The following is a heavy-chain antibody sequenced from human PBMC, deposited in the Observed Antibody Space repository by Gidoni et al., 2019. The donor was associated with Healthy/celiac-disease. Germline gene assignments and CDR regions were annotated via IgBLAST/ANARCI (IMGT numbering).Heavy chain of an antibody. D-gene: IGHD3-3*01. Sequence: QVQLVESGGGVVQPGRSLRLSCAASGFTFSSYGMHWVRQAPGKGLEWVAVIWYDGSNKYYADSVKGRFTISRDNSKNTLYLQMNSLRAEDTAVYYCARDPEPYYDFWSGYYPDYWGQGTLVTVPS. CDR2: IWYDGSNK. V-gene: IGHV3-33*01. CDR1: GFTFSSYG. J-gene: IGHJ4*02. CDR3: ARDPEPYYDFWSGYYPDY.